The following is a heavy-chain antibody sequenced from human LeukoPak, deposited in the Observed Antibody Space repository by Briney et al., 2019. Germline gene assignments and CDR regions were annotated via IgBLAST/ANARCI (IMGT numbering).Heavy chain of an antibody. CDR1: GFTFSGYY. V-gene: IGHV3-7*05. CDR3: ARDYGAYHVPYWYFDL. CDR2: IKQDGSQR. D-gene: IGHD4-17*01. Sequence: PGGSLRLSCAASGFTFSGYYMSWVRQAPGKGLEWVATIKQDGSQRHYVDSVKGRFTISRDNAKNSLFLEINSLRVEDTAVYYCARDYGAYHVPYWYFDLWGRGTLVTVSA. J-gene: IGHJ2*01.